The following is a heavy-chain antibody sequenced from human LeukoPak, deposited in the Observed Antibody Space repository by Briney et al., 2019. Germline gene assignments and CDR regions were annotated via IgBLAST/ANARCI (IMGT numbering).Heavy chain of an antibody. CDR1: GFTFSSYA. CDR3: ASARPRWGYYDA. D-gene: IGHD3-22*01. Sequence: GGSLRLSCAASGFTFSSYAMHWVRQAPGKGLEWVAVISYDGSNKYYADSVKGRFTISRDNSKNTLYLQMNSLRAEDTAVYYCASARPRWGYYDAWGQGTLVTVSS. J-gene: IGHJ5*02. CDR2: ISYDGSNK. V-gene: IGHV3-30-3*01.